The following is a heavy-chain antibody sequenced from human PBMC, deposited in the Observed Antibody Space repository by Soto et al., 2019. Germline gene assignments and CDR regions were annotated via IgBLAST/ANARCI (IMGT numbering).Heavy chain of an antibody. V-gene: IGHV4-30-2*01. Sequence: QLQLQESGSGLVKPSQTLSLTCAVSGGSISSGGYSWSWLRQPPGKGLEWIGYIYHSGSTYYNPSLKSRVTISVDRSKNQFSLKLSSVTAADTAVYYCARARHCSSTSCYTGWFDPWGQGTLVTVSS. CDR2: IYHSGST. J-gene: IGHJ5*02. D-gene: IGHD2-2*02. CDR1: GGSISSGGYS. CDR3: ARARHCSSTSCYTGWFDP.